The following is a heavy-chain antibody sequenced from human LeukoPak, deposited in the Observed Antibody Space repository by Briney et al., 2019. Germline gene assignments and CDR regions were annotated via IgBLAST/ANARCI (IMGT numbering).Heavy chain of an antibody. V-gene: IGHV1-2*02. J-gene: IGHJ4*02. CDR2: INPENGGA. Sequence: ASVKVSCKTSGYTFTGYYMHWVRQAPGQGLEWMGWINPENGGANYAQKFQGRLTMTRDTSIITAYMELTRLRSDDTAVYYCARGGYYDSSGYYPFDFWGQGTLVTVSS. D-gene: IGHD3-22*01. CDR1: GYTFTGYY. CDR3: ARGGYYDSSGYYPFDF.